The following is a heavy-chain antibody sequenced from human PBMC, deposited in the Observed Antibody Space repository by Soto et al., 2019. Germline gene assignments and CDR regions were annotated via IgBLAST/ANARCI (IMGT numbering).Heavy chain of an antibody. CDR3: ARHPGYSVPTVYATHYFNN. CDR2: IYYDDST. V-gene: IGHV4-39*01. Sequence: QLQLQESGPGLVKPSETLSLTCSVSGGAISGTNYYWGWLRQPPGKGLEWIGTIYYDDSTYYNPSLKSRVTIFVDTSKNQFSLRLGSVTAADTAVDYCARHPGYSVPTVYATHYFNNWGQGILVSVSS. D-gene: IGHD2-8*01. J-gene: IGHJ4*02. CDR1: GGAISGTNYY.